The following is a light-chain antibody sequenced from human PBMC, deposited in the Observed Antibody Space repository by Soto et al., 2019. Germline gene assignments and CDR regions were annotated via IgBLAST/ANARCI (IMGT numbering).Light chain of an antibody. J-gene: IGLJ2*01. CDR3: FLSYSGARPVV. CDR2: SNN. Sequence: QSVMTQPPSASGPPGQRVTISCSGSDSNIGSNRVNWYQQFPGTAPKLLIHSNNQRASGVPDRFSGSKSGASASLAISGLQSEDEADYYCFLSYSGARPVVFGGGTKVTVL. V-gene: IGLV1-44*01. CDR1: DSNIGSNR.